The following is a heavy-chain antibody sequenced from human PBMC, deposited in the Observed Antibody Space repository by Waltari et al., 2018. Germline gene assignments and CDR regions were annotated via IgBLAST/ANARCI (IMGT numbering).Heavy chain of an antibody. D-gene: IGHD5-12*01. CDR3: ARGRIVATSDY. V-gene: IGHV3-53*02. Sequence: EVQLVETGRGLIQPGGSLSLSCAASGFTVSSIYMSWVRQAPGKGLEWVSVIYSGGSTYYADSVKGRFTISRDNSKNTLYLKMNSLRAEDTAVYYCARGRIVATSDYWGQGTLVTVSS. CDR2: IYSGGST. J-gene: IGHJ4*02. CDR1: GFTVSSIY.